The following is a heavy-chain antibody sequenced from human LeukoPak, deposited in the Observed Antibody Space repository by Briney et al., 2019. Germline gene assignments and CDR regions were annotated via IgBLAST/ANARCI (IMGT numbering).Heavy chain of an antibody. CDR1: GYSISSGYF. Sequence: SETLSLTCTVSGYSISSGYFWGWIRQPPGKGLEWIGTIYNSGSTYYNASLESRVTISVDTSKNQFSLKLSSVTAADTAVYYCASGDSLDYWGQGTLVTVSS. V-gene: IGHV4-38-2*02. CDR2: IYNSGST. CDR3: ASGDSLDY. J-gene: IGHJ4*02. D-gene: IGHD2-21*02.